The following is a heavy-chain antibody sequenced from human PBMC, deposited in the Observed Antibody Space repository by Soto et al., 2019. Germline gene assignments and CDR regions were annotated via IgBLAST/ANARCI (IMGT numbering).Heavy chain of an antibody. CDR2: ISAYNGNT. V-gene: IGHV1-18*01. Sequence: ASVKVSCKASGYTFTSYGISWVRQAPGQGLEWMGWISAYNGNTNYAQKLQGRVTMTTDTSTSTAYMELRSLRAEDTAVYYCVRDQEEYYDFWSGFLGGFDPWGQGIVVTVSS. D-gene: IGHD3-3*01. CDR1: GYTFTSYG. CDR3: VRDQEEYYDFWSGFLGGFDP. J-gene: IGHJ5*02.